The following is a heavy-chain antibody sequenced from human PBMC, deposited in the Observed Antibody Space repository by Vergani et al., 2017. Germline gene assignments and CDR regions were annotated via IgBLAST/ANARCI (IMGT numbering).Heavy chain of an antibody. D-gene: IGHD2/OR15-2a*01. CDR3: AKDLSLSMFYVVTPFDY. J-gene: IGHJ4*02. CDR1: GFTFSSYA. V-gene: IGHV3-23*01. Sequence: EVQLLESGGGLVQPGGSLRLSCAASGFTFSSYAMSWVRQAPGKGLEWVSAISGSGGSTYYADSVKGRFTISRDNSKTTLYLKMNSLRAEDTAVYYCAKDLSLSMFYVVTPFDYWGQGALVTVSS. CDR2: ISGSGGST.